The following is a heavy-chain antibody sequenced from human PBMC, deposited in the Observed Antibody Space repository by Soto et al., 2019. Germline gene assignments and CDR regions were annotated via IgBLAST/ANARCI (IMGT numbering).Heavy chain of an antibody. D-gene: IGHD3-16*02. CDR2: ISFTGGST. V-gene: IGHV3-23*01. CDR1: GFTFTNYG. Sequence: GGSLRLSCAASGFTFTNYGMSWVRQAPGKGLEWVSFISFTGGSTYYADSVKGRFTISRDNSKNTLYLQMKSLRAEDTAVYYCAKAMFGGVVGAGCFAPGGQGTLVTVS. CDR3: AKAMFGGVVGAGCFAP. J-gene: IGHJ5*02.